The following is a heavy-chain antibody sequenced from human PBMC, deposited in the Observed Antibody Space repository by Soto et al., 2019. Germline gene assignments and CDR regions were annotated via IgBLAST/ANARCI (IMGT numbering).Heavy chain of an antibody. CDR2: ISWNSGNI. CDR3: TKGSSTSCFFPLDH. D-gene: IGHD2-2*01. J-gene: IGHJ4*02. CDR1: GFSFDDYA. V-gene: IGHV3-9*01. Sequence: EVQVVEWGGGLEQPGRSLRLSCAASGFSFDDYAMHWVRQAPGKGLEWVSCISWNSGNIVYSDSVKGRFTISRDNAKNYLSLQMNSLRAEDTALYYCTKGSSTSCFFPLDHWGQGTLVTVSS.